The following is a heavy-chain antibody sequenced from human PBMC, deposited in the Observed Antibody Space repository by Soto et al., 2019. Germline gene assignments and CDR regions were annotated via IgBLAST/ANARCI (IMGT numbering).Heavy chain of an antibody. Sequence: GESLKISCKGSGYSFTSYWSDWVRQMPGKGLEWIGIIYPGDSDTRYSPSFQRQVTISADKPISTAYLQWSSLKASDTAMYYCARTKGDTYRSGCHEYWGQGTFVTISS. V-gene: IGHV5-51*04. CDR3: ARTKGDTYRSGCHEY. CDR1: GYSFTSYW. CDR2: IYPGDSDT. D-gene: IGHD6-19*01. J-gene: IGHJ4*02.